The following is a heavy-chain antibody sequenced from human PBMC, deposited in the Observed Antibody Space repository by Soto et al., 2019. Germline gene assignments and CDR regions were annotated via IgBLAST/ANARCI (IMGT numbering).Heavy chain of an antibody. CDR2: ISSSSSYI. J-gene: IGHJ6*02. D-gene: IGHD3-3*01. CDR1: GFTFSSDS. V-gene: IGHV3-21*01. CDR3: ARYIGAYDFWSGYYSAGMDV. Sequence: GGSLRLSCAASGFTFSSDSMNWGRQAPGKGLEWVSSISSSSSYIYYADSVKGRFTISRDNAKNSLYLQMNSLRAEDTAVYYCARYIGAYDFWSGYYSAGMDVWGQGTTVTVSS.